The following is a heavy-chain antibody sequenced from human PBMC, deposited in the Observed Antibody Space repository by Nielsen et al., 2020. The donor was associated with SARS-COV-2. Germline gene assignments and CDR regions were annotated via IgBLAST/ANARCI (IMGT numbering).Heavy chain of an antibody. V-gene: IGHV4-39*01. J-gene: IGHJ4*02. CDR3: VRRLAYSSSSGDFDS. CDR1: GGSISSNTHY. CDR2: VHYSENT. Sequence: SETLSLTCTVSGGSISSNTHYWDWIRQPPGKGLEWLGSVHYSENTYYNPSLKSRVTISVDTPKNQVSLKLSSVTAADTAVYYCVRRLAYSSSSGDFDSWGQGTLVTVSS. D-gene: IGHD6-6*01.